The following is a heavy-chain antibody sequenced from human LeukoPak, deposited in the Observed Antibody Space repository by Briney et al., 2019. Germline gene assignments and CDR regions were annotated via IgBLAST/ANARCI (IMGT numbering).Heavy chain of an antibody. V-gene: IGHV3-23*01. CDR2: ISGSGGNT. CDR3: ARCTGGTCYLPLDY. D-gene: IGHD2-15*01. CDR1: GFTSNNYA. Sequence: GGSLRLSCATSGFTSNNYAMNWIRQAPGKGLEWVSVISGSGGNTYYTDSVKGRFSISRDDSKSTLYLQLNSLRAEDTALYYCARCTGGTCYLPLDYWGQGTLVTVPS. J-gene: IGHJ4*02.